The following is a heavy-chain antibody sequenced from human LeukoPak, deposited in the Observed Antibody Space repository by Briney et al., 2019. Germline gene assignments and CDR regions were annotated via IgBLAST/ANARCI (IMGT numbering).Heavy chain of an antibody. CDR1: RYTFTSYD. V-gene: IGHV1-18*01. D-gene: IGHD3-22*01. CDR3: ARDQGYYYDSTGYVFDS. Sequence: ASVKVSCKASRYTFTSYDINWVRQATGQGLEWMAWINVYNGKTYYAQNFQGRLTMTTDTSTSTAYMELRNLRSDDSAVYYCARDQGYYYDSTGYVFDSWGQGTLVTVSS. CDR2: INVYNGKT. J-gene: IGHJ4*02.